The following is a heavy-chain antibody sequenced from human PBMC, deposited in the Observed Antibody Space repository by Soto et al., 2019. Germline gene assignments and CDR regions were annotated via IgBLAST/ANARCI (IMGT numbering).Heavy chain of an antibody. D-gene: IGHD4-17*01. J-gene: IGHJ4*02. CDR1: GFTFSSYW. Sequence: GGSLRLSCAASGFTFSSYWMSWVRQAPGKGLEWVANIKQDGSEKYYVDSVKGRFTISRDNAKNSLYLQMNSLRAEDTAVYYCARDSYYGDYGLFFDYWGQGTLVTVSS. CDR3: ARDSYYGDYGLFFDY. V-gene: IGHV3-7*01. CDR2: IKQDGSEK.